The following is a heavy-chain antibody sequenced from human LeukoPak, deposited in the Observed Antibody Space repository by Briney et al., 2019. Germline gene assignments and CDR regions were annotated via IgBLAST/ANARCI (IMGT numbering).Heavy chain of an antibody. D-gene: IGHD1-26*01. Sequence: GTSLRLSCAASGFSFRRYDMHWVRQAPGKGLEWVAATSYDGTSELYADFVKGRFSISRDNSRNTLSLQMDTLRPEDTAIYYCARAKGLAGSYLDNWFDPWGQGTRVIASS. J-gene: IGHJ5*02. CDR1: GFSFRRYD. V-gene: IGHV3-30*04. CDR2: TSYDGTSE. CDR3: ARAKGLAGSYLDNWFDP.